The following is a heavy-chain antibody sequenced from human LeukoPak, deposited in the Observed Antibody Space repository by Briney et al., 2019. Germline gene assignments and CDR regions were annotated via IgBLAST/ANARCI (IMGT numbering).Heavy chain of an antibody. CDR3: ARDEATGSIVGAFDAFDI. V-gene: IGHV1-69*05. CDR2: IIPIFGTA. CDR1: GGTFSSYA. J-gene: IGHJ3*02. D-gene: IGHD1-26*01. Sequence: SVKVSCKASGGTFSSYAISWVRQAPGQGLEWMGGIIPIFGTANYAQKFQGRVTITTDESTSTAYMELSSLRSEGTAVYYCARDEATGSIVGAFDAFDIWGQGTMVTVSS.